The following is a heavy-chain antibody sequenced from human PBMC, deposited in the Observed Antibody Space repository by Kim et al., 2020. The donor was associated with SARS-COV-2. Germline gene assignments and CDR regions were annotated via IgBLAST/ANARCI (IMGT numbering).Heavy chain of an antibody. CDR3: ARESRDIVVVPAAMD. J-gene: IGHJ4*02. CDR1: GFTFSSYS. Sequence: GGSLRLSCAASGFTFSSYSMNWVRQAPGKGLEWVSSISSSSSYIYYADSVKGRFTISRDNAKNSLYLQMNSLRAGDTAVYYCARESRDIVVVPAAMDWGQGTLVTVSS. D-gene: IGHD2-2*01. CDR2: ISSSSSYI. V-gene: IGHV3-21*01.